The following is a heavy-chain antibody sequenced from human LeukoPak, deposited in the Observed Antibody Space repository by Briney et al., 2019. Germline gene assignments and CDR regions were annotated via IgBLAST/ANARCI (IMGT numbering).Heavy chain of an antibody. Sequence: PSETLSLTCTVSGGSISSYYWSWIRQPPGKGLEWIGYIYYSGSTNYNPSLKSRVTISVDMSKNQFSLRLSSVTAADTAVYYCARHRGDTAMVDWGQGTLVTVSS. V-gene: IGHV4-59*08. CDR3: ARHRGDTAMVD. CDR1: GGSISSYY. D-gene: IGHD5-18*01. J-gene: IGHJ4*02. CDR2: IYYSGST.